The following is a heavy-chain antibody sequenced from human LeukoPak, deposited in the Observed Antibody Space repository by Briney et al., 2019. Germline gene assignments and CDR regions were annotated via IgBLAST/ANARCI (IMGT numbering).Heavy chain of an antibody. V-gene: IGHV3-13*01. Sequence: GGSLRLSCAASGFTFSSYDMHWVRQATGKGLEWVSGIDTAGDTYYPGSVKRRFTISRENAKNSMYRQMNSLRGGDTAVYYCARGAVAGPCMDVWGQGTTVTVSS. CDR3: ARGAVAGPCMDV. CDR1: GFTFSSYD. J-gene: IGHJ6*02. CDR2: IDTAGDT. D-gene: IGHD6-19*01.